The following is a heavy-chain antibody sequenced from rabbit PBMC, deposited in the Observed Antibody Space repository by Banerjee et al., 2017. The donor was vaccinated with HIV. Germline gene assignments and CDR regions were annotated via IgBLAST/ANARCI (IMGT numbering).Heavy chain of an antibody. CDR1: GFDFSSSYW. V-gene: IGHV1S40*01. D-gene: IGHD8-1*01. J-gene: IGHJ6*01. CDR2: IYAGSSGST. CDR3: ARDAGTSFSTYGMDL. Sequence: QSLEESGGDLVKPEGSLTLTCTASGFDFSSSYWMSWVRQAPGKGLEWIACIYAGSSGSTYSATWAKGRFTISKTSSTTVTLQMTSLTAADTATYFCARDAGTSFSTYGMDLWGQGTLVTVS.